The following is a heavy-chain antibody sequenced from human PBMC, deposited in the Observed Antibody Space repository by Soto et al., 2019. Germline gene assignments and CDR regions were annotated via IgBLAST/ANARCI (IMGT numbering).Heavy chain of an antibody. CDR3: ARERTSKGGMDV. CDR2: IISGGSRV. V-gene: IGHV3-74*01. Sequence: GGSLRLSCAASGFTFSNDWMNWVRQGPGKGLEWVSRIISGGSRVSYADSVKGRFTIARDNAKNTLYLEMHSLTAEDTAVYYCARERTSKGGMDVWGQGTTVTVSS. J-gene: IGHJ6*02. CDR1: GFTFSNDW.